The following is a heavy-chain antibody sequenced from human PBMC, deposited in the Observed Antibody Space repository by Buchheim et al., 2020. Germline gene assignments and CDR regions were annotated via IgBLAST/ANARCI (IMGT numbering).Heavy chain of an antibody. V-gene: IGHV3-30*04. CDR1: GFTFSSYA. CDR3: ARDPVVVVVAAPGY. D-gene: IGHD2-15*01. CDR2: ISYDGSNK. J-gene: IGHJ4*02. Sequence: QVQLVESGGGVVQPGRSLRLSCAASGFTFSSYAMHWVRQAPGKGLEWVAVISYDGSNKYYADSVKGRLPISRDNSKHPLYLQMNSLRAEDTAVYYCARDPVVVVVAAPGYWGQGTL.